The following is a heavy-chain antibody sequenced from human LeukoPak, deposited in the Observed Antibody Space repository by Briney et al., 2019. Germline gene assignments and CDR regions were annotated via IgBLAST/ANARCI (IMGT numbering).Heavy chain of an antibody. CDR3: ARRNQYYYYMDV. CDR2: INHSGST. D-gene: IGHD1-14*01. CDR1: GGSISSYY. J-gene: IGHJ6*03. V-gene: IGHV4-34*01. Sequence: SETLSLTCTVSGGSISSYYWSWIRQPPGKGLEWIGEINHSGSTNYNPSLKSRVTISVDTSKNQFSLKLSSVTAADTAVYYCARRNQYYYYMDVWGKGTTVTVSS.